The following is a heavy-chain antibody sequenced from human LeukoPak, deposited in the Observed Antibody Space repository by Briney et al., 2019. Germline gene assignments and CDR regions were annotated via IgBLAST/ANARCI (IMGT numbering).Heavy chain of an antibody. CDR2: ISGSGSST. V-gene: IGHV3-23*01. Sequence: GGPLSPSCAASGFTSRRPYMTWARRAPGKGLGWFPTISGSGSSTYYVDSVKGRFTISRDNSKNTLYLQMNSLRAEDTAEYYCAKDSNGWHQRGSNYFDYWGQGTLVTVSS. D-gene: IGHD6-19*01. CDR3: AKDSNGWHQRGSNYFDY. CDR1: GFTSRRPY. J-gene: IGHJ4*02.